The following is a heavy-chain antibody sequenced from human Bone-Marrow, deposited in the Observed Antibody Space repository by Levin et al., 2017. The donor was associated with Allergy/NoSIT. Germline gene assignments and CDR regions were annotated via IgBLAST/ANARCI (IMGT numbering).Heavy chain of an antibody. CDR1: GGSISSGSYY. V-gene: IGHV4-61*02. CDR3: ARNRVPAAIYYYYMDV. CDR2: IYTSGST. D-gene: IGHD2-2*01. Sequence: PSETLSLTCTVSGGSISSGSYYWSWIRQPAGKGLEWIGRIYTSGSTNYNPSLKSRVTISVDTSKNQFSLKLSSVTAADTAVYYCARNRVPAAIYYYYMDVWGKGTTVTVSS. J-gene: IGHJ6*03.